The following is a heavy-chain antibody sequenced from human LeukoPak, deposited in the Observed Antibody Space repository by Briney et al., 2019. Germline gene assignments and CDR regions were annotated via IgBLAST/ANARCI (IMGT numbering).Heavy chain of an antibody. V-gene: IGHV4-34*01. CDR3: ARHRLRLGELSFDY. J-gene: IGHJ4*02. Sequence: GSLRLSCTASGFTFGDYAMSWVRQAPGKGLEWIGEINHSGSTNYNPSLKSRVTISVDTSKNQFSLKLSSVTAADTAVYYCARHRLRLGELSFDYWGQGTLVTVSS. CDR1: GFTFGDYA. D-gene: IGHD3-16*02. CDR2: INHSGST.